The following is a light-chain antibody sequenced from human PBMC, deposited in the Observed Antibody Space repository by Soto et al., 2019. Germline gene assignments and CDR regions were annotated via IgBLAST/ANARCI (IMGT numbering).Light chain of an antibody. V-gene: IGKV1-39*01. J-gene: IGKJ1*01. CDR2: GAS. Sequence: DFEMTQSPSSLSAFVGDRVTMTCRASQSISTYLNWYQQKPGKAPKLLIYGASSLQSGVPSRFSGSGSGTDFTLTISSLQPEDFGTYYCQQSFSTPRTFGQGTKVDIK. CDR1: QSISTY. CDR3: QQSFSTPRT.